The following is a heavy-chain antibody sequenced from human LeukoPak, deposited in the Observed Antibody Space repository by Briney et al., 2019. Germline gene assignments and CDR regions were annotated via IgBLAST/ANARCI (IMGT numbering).Heavy chain of an antibody. Sequence: PGRSLRLSCAASGFTFSSYGMHWVRQAPGKGLEWVAVIWYDGSNKYYADSVKGRFTISRDNSKNTLYLQMNSLRAEDTAVYYCAREMKQQLVHGEYYYYGMDVWGQGTTVTVSS. CDR1: GFTFSSYG. J-gene: IGHJ6*02. D-gene: IGHD6-13*01. V-gene: IGHV3-33*01. CDR3: AREMKQQLVHGEYYYYGMDV. CDR2: IWYDGSNK.